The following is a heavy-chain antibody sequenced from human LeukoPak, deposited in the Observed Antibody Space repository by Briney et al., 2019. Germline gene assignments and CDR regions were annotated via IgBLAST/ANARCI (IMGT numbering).Heavy chain of an antibody. J-gene: IGHJ5*02. D-gene: IGHD6-13*01. Sequence: GRSLRLSCAASGFTFSSYGMHWVRQAPGKGLEWVAVISYDGSNKYYADSVKGRFTISRDNSKNTLYLQMNSLRAEDTAVYYCAREMRIAAVRTHWYFDPWGQGTLVTVSS. V-gene: IGHV3-30*03. CDR2: ISYDGSNK. CDR1: GFTFSSYG. CDR3: AREMRIAAVRTHWYFDP.